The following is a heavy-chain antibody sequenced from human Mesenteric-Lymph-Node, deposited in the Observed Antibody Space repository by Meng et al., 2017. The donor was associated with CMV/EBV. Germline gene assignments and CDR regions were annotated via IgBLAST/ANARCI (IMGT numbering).Heavy chain of an antibody. J-gene: IGHJ4*02. V-gene: IGHV3-21*01. CDR2: ISSSSSYI. CDR3: AGGAGSVRY. Sequence: GESLKISCAASGFTVSSNYMSWVRQAPGKGLEWVSSISSSSSYIYYADSVKGRFTISRDNAKNSLYLQMNSLRAEDTAVYYCAGGAGSVRYWGQGTLVTVSS. D-gene: IGHD2-15*01. CDR1: GFTVSSNY.